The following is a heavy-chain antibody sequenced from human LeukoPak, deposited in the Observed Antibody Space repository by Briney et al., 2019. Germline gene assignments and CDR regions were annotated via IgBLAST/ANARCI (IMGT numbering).Heavy chain of an antibody. CDR3: ARDEGYSGYDFDY. Sequence: PGGSLRLSCAASGFTFSSYSMNWVRQAPGKGLEWVSYISSSSSIIYYADSVKGRFTISRDNAKNSLYLQMNSLRAEDTAVYYCARDEGYSGYDFDYWGQGTLVTVSS. CDR1: GFTFSSYS. J-gene: IGHJ4*02. V-gene: IGHV3-48*01. D-gene: IGHD5-12*01. CDR2: ISSSSSII.